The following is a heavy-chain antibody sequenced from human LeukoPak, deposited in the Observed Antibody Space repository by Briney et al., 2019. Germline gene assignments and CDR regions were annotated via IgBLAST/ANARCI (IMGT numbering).Heavy chain of an antibody. V-gene: IGHV3-48*04. J-gene: IGHJ4*02. CDR2: ISSSGSTI. Sequence: PGGSLRLSCAASGFTFSSYSMNWVRQAPGKGLEWVSYISSSGSTIYYADSVKGRFTISRDNAKNSLYLQMNSLRAEDTAVYYCARDRGNYGDYPGYFDYWGQGTLVTVSS. CDR3: ARDRGNYGDYPGYFDY. D-gene: IGHD4-17*01. CDR1: GFTFSSYS.